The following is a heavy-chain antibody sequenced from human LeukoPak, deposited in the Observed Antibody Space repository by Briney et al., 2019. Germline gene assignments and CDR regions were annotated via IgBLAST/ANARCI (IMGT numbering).Heavy chain of an antibody. D-gene: IGHD6-13*01. CDR3: AHLKHSSKKRVNWFDP. Sequence: SGPTLVNPTQTLTLTCTFSGFSLSTSGVGVGWIRQPPGKALEWLSLIYWNDDKRYSPSLKSRLTITKDTSKNQVVLTMTNMDPVDTATYYCAHLKHSSKKRVNWFDPWGQGTLVTVSS. CDR2: IYWNDDK. V-gene: IGHV2-5*01. J-gene: IGHJ5*02. CDR1: GFSLSTSGVG.